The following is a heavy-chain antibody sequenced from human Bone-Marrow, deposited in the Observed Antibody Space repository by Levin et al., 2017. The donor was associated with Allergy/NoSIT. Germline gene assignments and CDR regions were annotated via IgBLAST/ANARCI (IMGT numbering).Heavy chain of an antibody. J-gene: IGHJ4*02. CDR3: AREQGARGWYTVDF. CDR1: GFTFVNHV. CDR2: IRPSSERT. D-gene: IGHD6-19*01. Sequence: GESLKISCAASGFTFVNHVMTWVRHAPGKGLEWVSTIRPSSERTYFADSVKGRFTVSRDDSMNMMYLQMNSLRADDAAVYYCAREQGARGWYTVDFWGQGTLVTVSS. V-gene: IGHV3-23*01.